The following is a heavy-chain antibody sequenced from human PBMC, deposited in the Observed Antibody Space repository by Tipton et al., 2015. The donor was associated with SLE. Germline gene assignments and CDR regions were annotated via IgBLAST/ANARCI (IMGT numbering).Heavy chain of an antibody. CDR2: ISYDGTNK. D-gene: IGHD6-6*01. J-gene: IGHJ5*02. V-gene: IGHV3-30-3*01. CDR1: AVTFSSYA. CDR3: ARDLGYSGSAGWFDP. Sequence: SLRLSCAASAVTFSSYAMHWVRQAPGKGLEWVALISYDGTNKYYADSVKGRFTISRDNSKNTVYLQMNSLRAEDTAVYYCARDLGYSGSAGWFDPWGQGTLVTVSS.